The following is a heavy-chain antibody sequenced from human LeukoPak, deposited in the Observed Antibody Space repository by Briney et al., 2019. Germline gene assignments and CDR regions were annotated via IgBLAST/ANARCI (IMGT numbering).Heavy chain of an antibody. V-gene: IGHV4-59*01. CDR3: ARYGTGSYYRYYFDY. J-gene: IGHJ4*02. CDR2: IYYSGST. CDR1: GGSISSYY. Sequence: SETLSLTCTVSGGSISSYYWSWIRQPPGKGLEWIGYIYYSGSTNYNPSLKSRVTISVDTSKNQFSLKLNSVTAADTAVYYCARYGTGSYYRYYFDYWGQGTLVTVSS. D-gene: IGHD3-10*01.